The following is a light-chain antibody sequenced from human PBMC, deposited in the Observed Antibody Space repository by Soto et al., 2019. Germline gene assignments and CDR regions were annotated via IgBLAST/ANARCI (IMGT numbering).Light chain of an antibody. J-gene: IGKJ1*01. CDR1: QSVSNNY. V-gene: IGKV3-20*01. CDR2: GAS. Sequence: DIVLTQSPGTLSLSPGERATLSCRASQSVSNNYFACYQKKPGQAHRLLIYGASNRATGISDRFSGSGSGTDFTLTISRLEPEDVALYYCQQYGSSGTFGQGTKVEIK. CDR3: QQYGSSGT.